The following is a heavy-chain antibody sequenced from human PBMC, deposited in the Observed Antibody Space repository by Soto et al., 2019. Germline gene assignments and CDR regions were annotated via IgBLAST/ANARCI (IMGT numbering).Heavy chain of an antibody. Sequence: GESLKISCKGSGYSFTSYWIAWVRQMPGKGLEWMGVIYPDDSDTRYSPSFQGQVIISADKSITTTYLQWSSLKASDTAMYYCARQRAIVVAGDEYYYYTMDVWGQGSTVTVS. J-gene: IGHJ6*02. D-gene: IGHD6-19*01. CDR2: IYPDDSDT. CDR1: GYSFTSYW. V-gene: IGHV5-51*01. CDR3: ARQRAIVVAGDEYYYYTMDV.